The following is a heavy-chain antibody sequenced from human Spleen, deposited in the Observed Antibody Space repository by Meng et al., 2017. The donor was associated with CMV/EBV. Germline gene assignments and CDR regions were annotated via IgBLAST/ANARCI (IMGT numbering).Heavy chain of an antibody. Sequence: LSLTCAASGFSFSSYWMTWVRQAPGKGLEWVANIEQDGDDISYVDSVKGRFTISRDNADNLLFLQLNSLRAEDTAVYYCARIFGVQRHFDYWGQGTLVTVSS. D-gene: IGHD3-3*01. CDR1: GFSFSSYW. V-gene: IGHV3-7*02. J-gene: IGHJ4*02. CDR3: ARIFGVQRHFDY. CDR2: IEQDGDDI.